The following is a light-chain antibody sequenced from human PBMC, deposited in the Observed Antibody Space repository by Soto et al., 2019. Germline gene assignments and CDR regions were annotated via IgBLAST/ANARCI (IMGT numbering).Light chain of an antibody. V-gene: IGLV2-8*01. CDR2: EVN. CDR1: SSDIGGYNF. Sequence: QSALTQPPSASGSPGQSVTISCTGTSSDIGGYNFVSWYQHHPGKAPKLVIYEVNKRPSGVPDRFSGSTSGNTASLTVSGLQAEDEADYSCSSYAGSNNYVFGTGTKLTVL. J-gene: IGLJ1*01. CDR3: SSYAGSNNYV.